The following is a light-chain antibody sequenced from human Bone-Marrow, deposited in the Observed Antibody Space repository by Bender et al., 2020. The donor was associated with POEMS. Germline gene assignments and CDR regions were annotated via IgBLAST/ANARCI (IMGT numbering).Light chain of an antibody. CDR2: SSH. Sequence: QSVLTQPPSASGTPGQRVSISCSGGSSNIGTNYVYWYQQFPGAAPKLLIYSSHRRPSEVPDRFSGSRSGTSASLAISWVQSEDEADYYCAVWDDSLNGWVFGGGPRLTVL. V-gene: IGLV1-44*01. CDR1: SSNIGTNY. CDR3: AVWDDSLNGWV. J-gene: IGLJ3*02.